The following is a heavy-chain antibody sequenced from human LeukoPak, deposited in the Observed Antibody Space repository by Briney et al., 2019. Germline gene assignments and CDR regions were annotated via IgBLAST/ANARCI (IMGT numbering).Heavy chain of an antibody. D-gene: IGHD2-2*01. V-gene: IGHV4-34*01. CDR1: GGSFSGYY. CDR2: INHGGST. J-gene: IGHJ4*02. Sequence: SETLSLTCAVYGGSFSGYYWSWIRQPPGKGLEWIGEINHGGSTDYNPSLKSRVTISVDTSKNQFSLKLSSVTAADTAVYYCARGTGGYQLLLYYWGQGTLVTVSS. CDR3: ARGTGGYQLLLYY.